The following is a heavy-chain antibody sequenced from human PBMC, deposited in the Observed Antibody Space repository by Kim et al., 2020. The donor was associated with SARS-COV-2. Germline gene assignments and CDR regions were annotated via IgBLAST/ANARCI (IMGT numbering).Heavy chain of an antibody. CDR2: IGDSGGST. CDR1: GFTFSSYA. V-gene: IGHV3-23*01. CDR3: AKDGLDTRLLWFY. D-gene: IGHD2-2*02. Sequence: GGSLRLSCAASGFTFSSYAMSWVRQAPGKGLEWVSAIGDSGGSTHYADSVRGRFAISRDNSKNTLYLQMDSLRAEDTAVYYCAKDGLDTRLLWFYWGQGTLVTVSS. J-gene: IGHJ4*02.